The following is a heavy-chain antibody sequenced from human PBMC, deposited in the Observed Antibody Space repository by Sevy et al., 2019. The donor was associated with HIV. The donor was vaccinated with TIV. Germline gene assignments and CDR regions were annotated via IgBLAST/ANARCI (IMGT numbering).Heavy chain of an antibody. CDR1: GFTFSTYW. J-gene: IGHJ4*02. D-gene: IGHD5-18*01. CDR2: MKQDGSEK. V-gene: IGHV3-7*01. CDR3: VRGGAGGYSYSLDS. Sequence: GGSLRLSCAASGFTFSTYWMSWVRQAPGKGLEWVATMKQDGSEKDYVDSVKGRFTISRDNAKNSLYLQMNSLRGEDTAVYYCVRGGAGGYSYSLDSWGQGTLVTVSS.